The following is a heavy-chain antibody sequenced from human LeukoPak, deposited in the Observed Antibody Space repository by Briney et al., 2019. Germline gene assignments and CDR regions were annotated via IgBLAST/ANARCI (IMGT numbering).Heavy chain of an antibody. D-gene: IGHD1-26*01. CDR2: IYYSGST. CDR3: ATGSHYFDY. J-gene: IGHJ4*02. CDR1: GGSIRSYY. V-gene: IGHV4-59*08. Sequence: PSETLSLTCTVSGGSIRSYYWSWIRQPPGKGLEWIGYIYYSGSTKYNPSLKSRATISEDTSKNQFSLKLSSVTAADTGVYYCATGSHYFDYWGQGTLVTVSS.